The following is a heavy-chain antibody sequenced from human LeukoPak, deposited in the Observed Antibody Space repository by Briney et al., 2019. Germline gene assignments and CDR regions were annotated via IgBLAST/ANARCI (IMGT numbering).Heavy chain of an antibody. J-gene: IGHJ6*03. CDR1: GHSSNTFG. D-gene: IGHD3-16*01. CDR3: ANEAKGRYFFYYMDV. CDR2: MSSDNGNT. V-gene: IGHV1-18*01. Sequence: GASVKVSCKTSGHSSNTFGITWVRQAPGQGLEWIGWMSSDNGNTNYAEKFQGRVTITRDTSRTTAYMEMRSLRSDDTAVYFCANEAKGRYFFYYMDVWGAGTTVTVSS.